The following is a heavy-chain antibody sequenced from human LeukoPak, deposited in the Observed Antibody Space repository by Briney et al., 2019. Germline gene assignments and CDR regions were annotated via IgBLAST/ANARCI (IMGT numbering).Heavy chain of an antibody. CDR1: GDSVSINSAA. V-gene: IGHV6-1*01. Sequence: SQTLSLTCAISGDSVSINSAAWNWIRQSPSRGLEWLGRTYQRSKWYNDYAVSVTSRITINPDISKNQFSLQLNSVTPEDTAVYYRARSPSPYSSGWYFDYWGQGTLVTVSS. CDR2: TYQRSKWYN. J-gene: IGHJ4*02. CDR3: ARSPSPYSSGWYFDY. D-gene: IGHD6-19*01.